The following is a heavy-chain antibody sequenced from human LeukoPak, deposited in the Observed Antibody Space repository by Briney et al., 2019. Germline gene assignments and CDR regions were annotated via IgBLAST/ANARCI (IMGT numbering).Heavy chain of an antibody. CDR2: ISGSGGIT. J-gene: IGHJ4*02. V-gene: IGHV3-23*01. CDR1: GFTFGSYA. CDR3: AKTRAGNSSGRDPGWPMDY. D-gene: IGHD3-22*01. Sequence: GGSLRLSCAASGFTFGSYAIYWVRQAPGKGPVWVSGISGSGGITYFADSVKGRFIISRDNSKNTVYLQINNLRAEDTALYYCAKTRAGNSSGRDPGWPMDYWGQGTLVTVSS.